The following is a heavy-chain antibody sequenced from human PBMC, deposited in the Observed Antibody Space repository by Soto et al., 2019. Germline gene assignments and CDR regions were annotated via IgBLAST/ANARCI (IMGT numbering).Heavy chain of an antibody. CDR2: ISYDGSNK. J-gene: IGHJ6*02. D-gene: IGHD2-15*01. CDR3: AKTLIQYCSGGSCYHYYYGMDV. CDR1: GFTFSSYG. Sequence: VGSLRLSCAASGFTFSSYGMHWVRQAPGKGLEWVAVISYDGSNKYYADSVKGRFTISRDNSKNTLYLQMNSLRAEDTAVYYCAKTLIQYCSGGSCYHYYYGMDVWGQGTTVTVSS. V-gene: IGHV3-30*18.